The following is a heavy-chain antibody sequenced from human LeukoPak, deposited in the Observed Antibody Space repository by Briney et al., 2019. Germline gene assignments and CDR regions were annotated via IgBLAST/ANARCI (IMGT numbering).Heavy chain of an antibody. V-gene: IGHV3-23*01. Sequence: LPGRSLRLSRAASGFTFSSYAMSWVRQAPGKWLEWVSAISGSGGSTYYADPVKGRFTISRDNSKNTLYLQMNSLRTEDPAVYYCAKDLDDYVWGSAFDYWGQGTLVTVSS. CDR1: GFTFSSYA. J-gene: IGHJ4*02. D-gene: IGHD3-16*01. CDR2: ISGSGGST. CDR3: AKDLDDYVWGSAFDY.